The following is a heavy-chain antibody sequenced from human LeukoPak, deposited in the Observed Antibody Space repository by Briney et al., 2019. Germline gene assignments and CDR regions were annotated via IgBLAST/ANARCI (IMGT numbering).Heavy chain of an antibody. CDR1: GYTFTSYY. J-gene: IGHJ4*02. V-gene: IGHV1-46*01. CDR2: INPSGGST. CDR3: ARASDYGDRIDY. D-gene: IGHD4-17*01. Sequence: ASVKVSRKASGYTFTSYYIHWVRQAPGQGLEWMGMINPSGGSTSYAQKFQGSVTMTRDTSISTAYMELSRLRSDDTAVYYCARASDYGDRIDYWGQGTLVTVSS.